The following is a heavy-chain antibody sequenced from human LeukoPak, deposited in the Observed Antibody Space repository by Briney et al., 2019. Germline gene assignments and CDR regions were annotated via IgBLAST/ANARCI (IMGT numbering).Heavy chain of an antibody. D-gene: IGHD2-15*01. V-gene: IGHV4-59*01. CDR3: ARDRLNSSWYSGFDY. Sequence: SETLSLTCTVSGGSISSYYWSWIRQPPGKGLEWIGYIYYSGSTNYNPSLKSRVTISVDTSKNQFSLKLSSVTAADTAVYYCARDRLNSSWYSGFDYWGQGTLVTVSS. J-gene: IGHJ4*02. CDR2: IYYSGST. CDR1: GGSISSYY.